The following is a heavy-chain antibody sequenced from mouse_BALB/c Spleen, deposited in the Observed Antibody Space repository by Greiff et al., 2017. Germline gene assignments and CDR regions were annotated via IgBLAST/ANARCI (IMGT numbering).Heavy chain of an antibody. CDR2: INPGSGGT. D-gene: IGHD2-3*01. Sequence: VMLVESGAELVRPGTSVKVSCKASGYAFTNYLIEWVKQRPGQGLEWIGVINPGSGGTNYNEKFKGKATLTADKSSSTAYMQLSSLTSDDSAVYFCAVYDGYYVAYWGQGTLVTVSA. CDR1: GYAFTNYL. V-gene: IGHV1-54*03. J-gene: IGHJ3*01. CDR3: AVYDGYYVAY.